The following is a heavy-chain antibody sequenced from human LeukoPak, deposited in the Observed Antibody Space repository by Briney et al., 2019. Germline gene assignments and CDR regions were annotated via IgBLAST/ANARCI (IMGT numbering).Heavy chain of an antibody. Sequence: GASVKVSCKASGYTFTGYFMHWVRQAPGQGLEWMGWINPNIGATKYARKFQGRVTMTRDTCISTAYMELSRLRSDDTAVYYCARDGKPGVAEAGYSYDSWGQGTLVTVSS. J-gene: IGHJ5*02. CDR3: ARDGKPGVAEAGYSYDS. D-gene: IGHD5-18*01. V-gene: IGHV1-2*02. CDR1: GYTFTGYF. CDR2: INPNIGAT.